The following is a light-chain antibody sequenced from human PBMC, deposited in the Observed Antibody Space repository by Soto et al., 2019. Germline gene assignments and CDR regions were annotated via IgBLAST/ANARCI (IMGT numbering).Light chain of an antibody. CDR1: QSISSY. CDR3: QQANSTPWT. J-gene: IGKJ1*01. CDR2: AAS. V-gene: IGKV1-39*01. Sequence: DIQMTQSPSSLSASVGDRVTITCRASQSISSYLNWYQQKPGKAPKLLIYAASSLQSGVPSRFSGSGSGTEFTLTISSLQPEDFATYYCQQANSTPWTFGQGTKVDI.